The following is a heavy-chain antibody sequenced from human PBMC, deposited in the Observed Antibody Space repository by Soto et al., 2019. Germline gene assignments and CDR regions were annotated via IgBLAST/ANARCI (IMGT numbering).Heavy chain of an antibody. CDR3: ARPCSYCNGGGPVNWFDP. CDR2: ISSSGSTI. CDR1: GFTFSDYS. J-gene: IGHJ5*02. D-gene: IGHD2-8*02. V-gene: IGHV3-11*01. Sequence: QVQLVESGGGLVKPGGSLRLSCAASGFTFSDYSMSWIRQAQGKGLGWVSYISSSGSTIYYTDSVKGRFTISRDNATNSRYLQMNSLKAEDTAVYHCARPCSYCNGGGPVNWFDPWGPGTLVTVSS.